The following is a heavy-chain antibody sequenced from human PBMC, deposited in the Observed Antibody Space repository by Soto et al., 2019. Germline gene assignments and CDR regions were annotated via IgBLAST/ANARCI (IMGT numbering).Heavy chain of an antibody. CDR3: ARTYDILTGYSPGGFDP. J-gene: IGHJ5*02. CDR1: GGSISSGGYY. V-gene: IGHV4-31*03. D-gene: IGHD3-9*01. Sequence: TLSLTCTVSGGSISSGGYYWSWIRQHPGKGLEWIGYIYYSGSTYYNPSLKSRVTISVDTSKNQFSLKLSSVTAADTAVYYCARTYDILTGYSPGGFDPWGQGTLVTV. CDR2: IYYSGST.